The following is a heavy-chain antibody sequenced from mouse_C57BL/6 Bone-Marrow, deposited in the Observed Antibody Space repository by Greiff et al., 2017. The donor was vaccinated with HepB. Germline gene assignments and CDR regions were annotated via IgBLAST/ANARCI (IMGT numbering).Heavy chain of an antibody. CDR3: TRWGTVVATDYYAMDY. Sequence: QVQLQQSGAELVRPGASVTLSCKASGYTFTDYEMHWVKQTPVHGLEWIGAIDPETGGTAYNQKFKGKAILTADKYSSTAYMELRSLTSEDSAVYYCTRWGTVVATDYYAMDYWGQGTSVTVSS. V-gene: IGHV1-15*01. J-gene: IGHJ4*01. D-gene: IGHD1-1*01. CDR2: IDPETGGT. CDR1: GYTFTDYE.